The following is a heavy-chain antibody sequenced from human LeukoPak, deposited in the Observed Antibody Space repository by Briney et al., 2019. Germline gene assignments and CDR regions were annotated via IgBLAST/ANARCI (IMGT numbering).Heavy chain of an antibody. CDR3: ARGGFKGYSGYEGP. V-gene: IGHV1-18*01. Sequence: ASVKVSCKASGYTFTIYGISWVRQAPGQGLEWMGWISAYNGNTNYAQKLQGRVTMTTDTSTSTDYMELRSLRSDDTAVYYCARGGFKGYSGYEGPWGQGTLVTVSS. CDR2: ISAYNGNT. CDR1: GYTFTIYG. J-gene: IGHJ4*02. D-gene: IGHD5-12*01.